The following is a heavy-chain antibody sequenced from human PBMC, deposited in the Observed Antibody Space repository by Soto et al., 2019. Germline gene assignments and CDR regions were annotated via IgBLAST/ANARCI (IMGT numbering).Heavy chain of an antibody. CDR1: GFAVRSTYF. D-gene: IGHD1-26*01. CDR2: VHHDGNA. V-gene: IGHV4-38-2*01. J-gene: IGHJ4*02. Sequence: VITSETLSLTCVVSGFAVRSTYFWGWIRQPPGKGLEWIGSVHHDGNAYYPPSVLGRVTISVDTANNQVSLRLRSVTAADTAIYYCGRIIGATSLDSWGQGTLVT. CDR3: GRIIGATSLDS.